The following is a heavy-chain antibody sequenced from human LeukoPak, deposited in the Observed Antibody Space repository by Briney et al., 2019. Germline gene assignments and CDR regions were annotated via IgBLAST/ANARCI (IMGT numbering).Heavy chain of an antibody. CDR2: INHSGST. CDR3: ARGGLAYYDFWSGRSPPSYYYYYGMDV. Sequence: SETLSLTCAVYDGSFSGYYWSWIRQPPGKGLEWIGEINHSGSTNYNPSLKSRVTISVDTSKNQFSLKLSSVTAADTAVYYCARGGLAYYDFWSGRSPPSYYYYYGMDVWGQGTTVTVSS. J-gene: IGHJ6*02. CDR1: DGSFSGYY. V-gene: IGHV4-34*01. D-gene: IGHD3-3*01.